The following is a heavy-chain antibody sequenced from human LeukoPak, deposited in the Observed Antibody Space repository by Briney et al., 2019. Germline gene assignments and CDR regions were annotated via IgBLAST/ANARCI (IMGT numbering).Heavy chain of an antibody. Sequence: GGSLRLSCAVSGFTFSTYGMSWVRQAPGKGLEWVSDIIVSGGSTYYADSVKGRFTISRDNSKNTLYPQMNSLRAEDTAVYYCAKHRFWSLLEYWGQGTLVTVSP. J-gene: IGHJ4*02. D-gene: IGHD2-8*02. V-gene: IGHV3-23*01. CDR3: AKHRFWSLLEY. CDR1: GFTFSTYG. CDR2: IIVSGGST.